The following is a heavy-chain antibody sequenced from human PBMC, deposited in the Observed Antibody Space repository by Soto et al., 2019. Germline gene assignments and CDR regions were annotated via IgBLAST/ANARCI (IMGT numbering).Heavy chain of an antibody. J-gene: IGHJ4*02. CDR3: ARSFYYENSGYPD. D-gene: IGHD3-22*01. CDR1: GGSFRGFY. CDR2: VDQSGRT. V-gene: IGHV4-34*01. Sequence: SETLSLTCGVDGGSFRGFYRSWIRQPPGKGLEWIGEVDQSGRTNYNPSLKSQVTISVDTSEKQFSLKLSSVTAADTAVYYCARSFYYENSGYPDWGPGILVTAPQ.